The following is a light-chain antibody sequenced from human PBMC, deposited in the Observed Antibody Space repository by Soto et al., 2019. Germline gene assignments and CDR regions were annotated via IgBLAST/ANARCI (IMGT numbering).Light chain of an antibody. V-gene: IGKV3-20*01. Sequence: IVLTQSPGTLSLSPGERTTLSCRASQSISRYLAWYQQKPGQGPRLLINGVSSRATGTPDRFSGSGSGTDFTLTINRLEPEDFALYYCQQYGSTPPTFGQGTKVEIK. CDR3: QQYGSTPPT. CDR1: QSISRY. J-gene: IGKJ1*01. CDR2: GVS.